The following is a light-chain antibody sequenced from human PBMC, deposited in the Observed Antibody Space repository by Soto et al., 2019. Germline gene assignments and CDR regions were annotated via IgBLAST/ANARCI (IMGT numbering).Light chain of an antibody. CDR1: SSNIGAHY. Sequence: QSLLTQPPSVSAAPGHQVTIFCSGSSSNIGAHYVSWYQQLPGTAPKLLIYENNKRPSGIPDRFSGSKSGTSATLGITGLQTGDEADYYCGTWDNSLNGGVFGGGTKLTVL. CDR3: GTWDNSLNGGV. J-gene: IGLJ3*02. CDR2: ENN. V-gene: IGLV1-51*02.